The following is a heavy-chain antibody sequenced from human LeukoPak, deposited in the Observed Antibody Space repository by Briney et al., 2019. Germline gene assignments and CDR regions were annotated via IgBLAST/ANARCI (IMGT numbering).Heavy chain of an antibody. J-gene: IGHJ4*02. D-gene: IGHD6-6*01. CDR3: ARGGASSKFFDA. V-gene: IGHV4-59*01. CDR1: GVSISNYY. Sequence: SETLSLTCSVSGVSISNYYWSWIRQPPGQGLEWIAFIYYDGTTNYNPSLKSRATISVDTSKNQYSLNLISVTPAHTAVYYCARGGASSKFFDAWGQGILVTVSS. CDR2: IYYDGTT.